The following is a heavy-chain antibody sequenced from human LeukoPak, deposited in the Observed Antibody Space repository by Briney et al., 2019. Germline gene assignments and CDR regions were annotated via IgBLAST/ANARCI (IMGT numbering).Heavy chain of an antibody. CDR1: GITFSDHY. CDR2: ISSGGDSI. D-gene: IGHD3-10*01. J-gene: IGHJ6*03. V-gene: IGHV3-11*04. CDR3: ASGSYGSGFYYFYSMDV. Sequence: GGSLRLSCAASGITFSDHYMSWIRQAPGKGLEWLSYISSGGDSIYYADSVKGRFTISRDNAKNSVSLQMNSLRAEDTAVYYCASGSYGSGFYYFYSMDVWGKGTTVTVSS.